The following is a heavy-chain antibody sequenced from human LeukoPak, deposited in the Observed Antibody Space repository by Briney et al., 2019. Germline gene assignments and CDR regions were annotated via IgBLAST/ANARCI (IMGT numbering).Heavy chain of an antibody. J-gene: IGHJ4*02. CDR1: GYSFTSYW. V-gene: IGHV5-51*01. CDR3: ARHQTQGSLSSAGNY. D-gene: IGHD2/OR15-2a*01. CDR2: IYPGDSET. Sequence: GESLKISCKGSGYSFTSYWIGWVRQMPGKGLEWMGIIYPGDSETRYSPSFQGQVTISADKSISTAYLQWSSLKASDTAMYFCARHQTQGSLSSAGNYWGQGTLVTVSS.